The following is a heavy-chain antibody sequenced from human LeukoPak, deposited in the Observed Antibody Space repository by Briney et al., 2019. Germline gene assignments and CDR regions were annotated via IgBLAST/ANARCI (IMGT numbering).Heavy chain of an antibody. CDR1: GFTFSSYE. CDR3: SRSLNY. J-gene: IGHJ4*02. Sequence: GGSLRLSCAASGFTFSSYEMNWVRQAPGKGLEWVANIKEDGSETHYVDSAKGRFTISRDNARSSLYLQMDSLRVEDTAIYYCSRSLNYWGQGTLVTVSS. CDR2: IKEDGSET. V-gene: IGHV3-7*01.